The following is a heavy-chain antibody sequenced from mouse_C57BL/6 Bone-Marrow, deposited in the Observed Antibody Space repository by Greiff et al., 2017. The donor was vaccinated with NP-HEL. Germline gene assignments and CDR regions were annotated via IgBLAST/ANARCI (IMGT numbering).Heavy chain of an antibody. CDR3: AEDSSGYRAWFAY. Sequence: VQLQQSGAELARPGASVKLSCKASGYTFTSYGISWVKQRTGQGLEWIGEIYPRGGNTYYNEKFKGKATLTADKSSSTAYMELLSLTSEDVAVYFCAEDSSGYRAWFAYWGQGTLVTVSA. V-gene: IGHV1-81*01. J-gene: IGHJ3*01. CDR1: GYTFTSYG. CDR2: IYPRGGNT. D-gene: IGHD3-2*02.